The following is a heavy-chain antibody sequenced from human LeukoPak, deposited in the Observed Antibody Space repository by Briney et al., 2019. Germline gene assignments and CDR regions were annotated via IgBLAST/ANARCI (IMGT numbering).Heavy chain of an antibody. CDR2: ISAYGNT. Sequence: ASVKVSCKTSGYTFTIYGISWVRQAPGQGLEWMGLISAYGNTNYAQNLQGRVTMTTDTSTSTAYMELRSLRSDDTAVYYCARGIIGYYFDYWGQGTLVSVSS. D-gene: IGHD2-15*01. CDR3: ARGIIGYYFDY. J-gene: IGHJ4*02. CDR1: GYTFTIYG. V-gene: IGHV1-18*01.